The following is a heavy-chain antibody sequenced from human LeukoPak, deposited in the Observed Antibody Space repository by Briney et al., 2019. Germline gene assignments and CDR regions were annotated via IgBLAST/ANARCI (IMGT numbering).Heavy chain of an antibody. J-gene: IGHJ4*02. CDR2: ISGSGGST. D-gene: IGHD3-22*01. V-gene: IGHV3-23*01. CDR1: GFTFSSYA. CDR3: AKGLKYYYDSSGYPDY. Sequence: TGGSLRLSCAASGFTFSSYAMSWVRQAPGKGLEWVSAISGSGGSTYYADSVKGRFTISRDNSKNTLYLQMNSLRAEDTAVYYCAKGLKYYYDSSGYPDYWGQGTLVTVSS.